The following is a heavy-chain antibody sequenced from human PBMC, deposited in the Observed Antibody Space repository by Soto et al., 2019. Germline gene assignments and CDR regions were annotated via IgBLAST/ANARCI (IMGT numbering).Heavy chain of an antibody. CDR1: RFAFSSYS. V-gene: IGHV3-21*01. J-gene: IGHJ6*02. CDR2: INSVASYV. CDR3: TRDRSSFMRGRIRGPYGGLDV. Sequence: PLVESGGGLVKPGGSLRVSCAASRFAFSSYSMHWVRQAPMKGLEWVASINSVASYVYYADSVEGRLTISRDNAKNSVYLQMNSLRAEATAAYYCTRDRSSFMRGRIRGPYGGLDVWGQGTTVLVS. D-gene: IGHD3-10*01.